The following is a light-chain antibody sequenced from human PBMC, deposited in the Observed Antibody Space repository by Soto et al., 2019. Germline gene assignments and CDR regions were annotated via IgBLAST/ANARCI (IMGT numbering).Light chain of an antibody. J-gene: IGKJ1*01. V-gene: IGKV3-15*01. Sequence: PAAVSVSPRERTTLYCRASQSVGPNLVWYQQKFGQAPRLLIYGVSTRATGVPARFSGSGSGTEFTLTISSLQPEDFAVYYCHQYTNWPSWTFGQGTKVDIK. CDR2: GVS. CDR3: HQYTNWPSWT. CDR1: QSVGPN.